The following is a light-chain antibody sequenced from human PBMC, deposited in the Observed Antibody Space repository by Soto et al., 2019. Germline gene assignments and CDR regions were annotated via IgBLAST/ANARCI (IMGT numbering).Light chain of an antibody. CDR3: NSSTSSTTLQ. J-gene: IGLJ2*01. CDR2: EVY. CDR1: SSDIGYSQY. V-gene: IGLV2-14*01. Sequence: QSALTQPASVSGSPGQSITISCTGTSSDIGYSQYVSWYQQHPGKAPKLIIFEVYNRPSGTSDRFSGSKSGNTASLTISGLQAEDDAYYHCNSSTSSTTLQFGGGTKVTVL.